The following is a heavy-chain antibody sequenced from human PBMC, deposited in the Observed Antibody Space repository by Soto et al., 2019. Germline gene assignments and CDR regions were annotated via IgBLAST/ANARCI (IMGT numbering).Heavy chain of an antibody. CDR2: ISYDRSNK. CDR3: ARDLSWGSNWYYYMDV. J-gene: IGHJ6*03. CDR1: GFTFSSYG. Sequence: GGSLRLSCAASGFTFSSYGMHWVRQAPGKGLEWVSYISYDRSNKYYADSVKGRFTISRDNAKNSLYLQMNSLRAEDTAVYYCARDLSWGSNWYYYMDVWGKGTTVTISS. V-gene: IGHV3-30*03. D-gene: IGHD7-27*01.